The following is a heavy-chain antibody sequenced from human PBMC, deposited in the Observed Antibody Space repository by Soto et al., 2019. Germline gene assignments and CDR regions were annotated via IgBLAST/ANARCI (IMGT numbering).Heavy chain of an antibody. CDR1: GGSVSSGSYY. V-gene: IGHV4-61*01. D-gene: IGHD6-6*01. Sequence: QVQLQESGPGLVTPSETLSLTCTVSGGSVSSGSYYWSWIRQPPGKGLEWIGYIYYSGSTNYNPSLKSRVTISVDTSKNQFSLKLSSVTDADPAVYYCARDQREQLVDVRTYDYYGMDVWGQGTTVTVSS. J-gene: IGHJ6*02. CDR3: ARDQREQLVDVRTYDYYGMDV. CDR2: IYYSGST.